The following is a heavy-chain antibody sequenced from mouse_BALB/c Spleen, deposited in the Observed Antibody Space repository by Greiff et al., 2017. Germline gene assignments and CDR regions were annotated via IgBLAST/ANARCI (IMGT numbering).Heavy chain of an antibody. V-gene: IGHV1S137*01. D-gene: IGHD1-1*01. CDR2: ISTYYGDA. Sequence: QVQLQHSGAELVRPGVSVKISCKGSGYTFTDYAMHWVKQSHAKSLEWIGVISTYYGDASYNQKFKGKATMTVDKSSSTAYMELARLTSEDSAIYYCARTNYGSNDWYFDVWGAGTTVTVSS. J-gene: IGHJ1*01. CDR3: ARTNYGSNDWYFDV. CDR1: GYTFTDYA.